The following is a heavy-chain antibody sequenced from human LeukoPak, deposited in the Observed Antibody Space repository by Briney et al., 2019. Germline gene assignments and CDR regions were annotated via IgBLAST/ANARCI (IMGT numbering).Heavy chain of an antibody. J-gene: IGHJ4*02. Sequence: PSETLSLTCTVSGGSISSSSYYWGWIRQPPGKGLEWIGSIYYSGSTYYNPSLKSRVTISVDTSKNQFSLKLSSVTAADTAVYYCARRVGVAPDYWGQGTLVTVSS. CDR3: ARRVGVAPDY. V-gene: IGHV4-39*07. CDR2: IYYSGST. D-gene: IGHD3-3*01. CDR1: GGSISSSSYY.